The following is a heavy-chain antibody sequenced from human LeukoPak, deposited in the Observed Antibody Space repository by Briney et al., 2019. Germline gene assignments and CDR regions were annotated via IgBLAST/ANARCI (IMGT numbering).Heavy chain of an antibody. V-gene: IGHV4-39*01. J-gene: IGHJ4*02. CDR1: GGSISSSSYY. Sequence: SETLSLTCTVSGGSISSSSYYWGWIRQPPGKGLEWIGSIYYSGSTYYNPSLKSRVTISVDTSKNQFSPKLSSVTAADTAVYYCARHIRAPKNLRGWHYWGQGTLVTVSS. D-gene: IGHD3-10*01. CDR3: ARHIRAPKNLRGWHY. CDR2: IYYSGST.